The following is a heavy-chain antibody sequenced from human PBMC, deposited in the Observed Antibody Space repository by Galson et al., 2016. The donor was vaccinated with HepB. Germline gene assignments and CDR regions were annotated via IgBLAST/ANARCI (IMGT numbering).Heavy chain of an antibody. CDR2: ISSSSSTI. D-gene: IGHD5-18*01. CDR3: GRDPYGDTAMVTEGGGDYFDY. J-gene: IGHJ4*02. Sequence: SLRLSCAASGFTFSSYSMNWVRQAPGKGLEWVSYISSSSSTIYYADSVKGRFTISRDNAKNSLYLQMNSLRAEDTAGYCCGRDPYGDTAMVTEGGGDYFDYWGQGTLVTVSS. V-gene: IGHV3-48*01. CDR1: GFTFSSYS.